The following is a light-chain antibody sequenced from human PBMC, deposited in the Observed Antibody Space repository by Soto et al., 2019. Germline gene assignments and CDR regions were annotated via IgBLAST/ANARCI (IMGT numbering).Light chain of an antibody. V-gene: IGKV1-27*01. CDR2: GAS. J-gene: IGKJ1*01. Sequence: DIEMTQSPSSLSACVGDRVTITCRASQGISNFLAWYQQKPGKVPKLLIYGASTLQSGVPSRFRGRGSGTDFTLTIDNLQPEDVATYYCQKYNSAPTWTFGQGTKVEI. CDR1: QGISNF. CDR3: QKYNSAPTWT.